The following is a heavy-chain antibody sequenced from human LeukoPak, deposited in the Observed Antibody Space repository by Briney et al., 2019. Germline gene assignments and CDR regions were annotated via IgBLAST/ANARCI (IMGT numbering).Heavy chain of an antibody. CDR2: IHYSGST. J-gene: IGHJ6*03. V-gene: IGHV4-59*08. Sequence: PSETLSLTGTLSGGSISNFYWSWIRQSPEKGLEWVGQIHYSGSTTYNPSLESRITISVDTSENQFSLKLSSVTAADTAIYYCARRGSHYYYYMDVWGKGTTVTVSS. D-gene: IGHD6-6*01. CDR3: ARRGSHYYYYMDV. CDR1: GGSISNFY.